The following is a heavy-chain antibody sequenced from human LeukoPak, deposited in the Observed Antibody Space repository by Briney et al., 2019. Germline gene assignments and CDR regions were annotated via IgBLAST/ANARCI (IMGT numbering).Heavy chain of an antibody. V-gene: IGHV3-30*02. J-gene: IGHJ4*02. CDR2: IRYDGSNK. Sequence: PGGSLRPSCAASGFTFSSYGMHWVRQAPGKGLEWVAFIRYDGSNKYYADSVKGRFTISRDNSKNTLYLQMNGLRAEDTAVYYCAKDYDFWSGYYYGPLDYWGQGTLVTVSS. D-gene: IGHD3-3*01. CDR1: GFTFSSYG. CDR3: AKDYDFWSGYYYGPLDY.